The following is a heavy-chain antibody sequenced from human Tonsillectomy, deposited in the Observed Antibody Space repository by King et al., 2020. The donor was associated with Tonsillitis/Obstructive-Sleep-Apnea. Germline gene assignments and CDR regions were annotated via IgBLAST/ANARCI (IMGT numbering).Heavy chain of an antibody. CDR1: GGSISSYY. J-gene: IGHJ3*02. D-gene: IGHD6-13*01. V-gene: IGHV4-59*08. CDR3: ARHSPGIAAAAFDI. Sequence: QLQESGPGLVKPSETLSLTCTVSGGSISSYYWSWIRQPPGKGLEWIGYIYYSGSTNYNPSLKSRVTISVDTSKNQFSLQLSSVTAADTAVYYCARHSPGIAAAAFDIWGQGTMVTVSS. CDR2: IYYSGST.